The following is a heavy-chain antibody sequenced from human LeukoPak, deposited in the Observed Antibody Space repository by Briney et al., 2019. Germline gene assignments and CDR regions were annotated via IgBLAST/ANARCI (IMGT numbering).Heavy chain of an antibody. CDR2: IYLGDSDT. CDR3: ARLHRVDIVATMYFDY. D-gene: IGHD5-12*01. Sequence: GESLKISCKGSGYSFTSYWIGWVRQIPGKGLEWMGIIYLGDSDTRYSPSFQGQVTISADKSISTAYLQWSSLKASDTAMYYCARLHRVDIVATMYFDYWGQGTLVTVSS. J-gene: IGHJ4*02. CDR1: GYSFTSYW. V-gene: IGHV5-51*01.